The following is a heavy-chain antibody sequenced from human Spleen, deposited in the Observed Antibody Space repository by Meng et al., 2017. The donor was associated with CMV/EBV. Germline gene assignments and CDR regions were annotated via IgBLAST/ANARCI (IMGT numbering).Heavy chain of an antibody. CDR3: ARDLYSSGWEYY. CDR1: GFTFSYNA. J-gene: IGHJ4*02. CDR2: ISYDGSNK. Sequence: GESLKISCVASGFTFSYNAMHWVRQAPGKGLEWVAVISYDGSNKYYADSVKGRFTISRDNSKNTLYLQMNSLRGEDTAVYYCARDLYSSGWEYYWGQGTLVTVSS. V-gene: IGHV3-30*04. D-gene: IGHD6-19*01.